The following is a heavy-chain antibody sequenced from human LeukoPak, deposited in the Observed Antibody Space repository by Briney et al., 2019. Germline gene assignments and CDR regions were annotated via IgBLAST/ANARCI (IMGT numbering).Heavy chain of an antibody. CDR3: AKTTDEVGAVDY. V-gene: IGHV3-30*18. CDR2: TSYEGSYK. CDR1: GFTFSSYG. D-gene: IGHD1-26*01. J-gene: IGHJ4*02. Sequence: GGSLRLSSAASGFTFSSYGMHWVRQAPGKGLEWVAVTSYEGSYKYYADSVKGRFTTSRDNSKNTLYLQMSSLRPEDTAVYYCAKTTDEVGAVDYWGQGTLVTVSS.